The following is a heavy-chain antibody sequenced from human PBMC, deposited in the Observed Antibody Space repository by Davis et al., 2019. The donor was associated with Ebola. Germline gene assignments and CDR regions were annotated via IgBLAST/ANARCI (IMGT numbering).Heavy chain of an antibody. Sequence: GESLKISCEVSGFTFSDYYMSWIRQAPGKGLEWIAYIGPSGNSFYCADSVKGRFTISRDNAKNSLYLQMNSLRAEDSAVYYCARVAESSGSWHYDYWGQGTLVTVSS. CDR3: ARVAESSGSWHYDY. V-gene: IGHV3-11*04. CDR2: IGPSGNSF. D-gene: IGHD3-10*01. J-gene: IGHJ4*02. CDR1: GFTFSDYY.